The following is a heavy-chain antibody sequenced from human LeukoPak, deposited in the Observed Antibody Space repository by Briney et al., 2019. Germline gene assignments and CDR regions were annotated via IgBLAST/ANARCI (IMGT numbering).Heavy chain of an antibody. Sequence: SETLSLTCAVYGGSFSGYYWSWIRQPPGKGLEWIGEINHSGSTNYNPSLKSRVTISVDTSKNQFSLKLSSVTAADTAVYYCARRDKVVVLYDYWGQGTLVTVSS. CDR2: INHSGST. V-gene: IGHV4-34*01. D-gene: IGHD3-22*01. CDR1: GGSFSGYY. CDR3: ARRDKVVVLYDY. J-gene: IGHJ4*02.